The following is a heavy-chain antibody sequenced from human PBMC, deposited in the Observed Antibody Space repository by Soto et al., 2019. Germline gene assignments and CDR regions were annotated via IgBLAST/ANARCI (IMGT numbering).Heavy chain of an antibody. CDR2: IYYSETT. CDR3: ARQRRGGYWFDP. CDR1: GASVTNGDYY. Sequence: SETLSLTCAVSGASVTNGDYYWSWMRQSPGKGLEWIGNIYYSETTNYNPSLNSRLSISIDTSRNQFSLQLTSVTAADTAIYYCARQRRGGYWFDPWGQGTLVTVSS. V-gene: IGHV4-30-4*01. J-gene: IGHJ5*02.